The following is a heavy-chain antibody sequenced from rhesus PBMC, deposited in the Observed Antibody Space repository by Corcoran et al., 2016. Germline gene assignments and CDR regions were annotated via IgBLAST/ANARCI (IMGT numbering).Heavy chain of an antibody. Sequence: QVQLQESGPGVVKPSETLSLTCAVSGGSISDSYRWSWIRQPPGKGLEWIGYIYGSSTSTNYNPSLKSRVTISNDTSKNQFSVKLSSVTAADTAVYYCARGSRYFDYWGQGVLVTVSS. V-gene: IGHV4S10*01. J-gene: IGHJ4*01. CDR2: IYGSSTST. D-gene: IGHD2-39*01. CDR3: ARGSRYFDY. CDR1: GGSISDSYR.